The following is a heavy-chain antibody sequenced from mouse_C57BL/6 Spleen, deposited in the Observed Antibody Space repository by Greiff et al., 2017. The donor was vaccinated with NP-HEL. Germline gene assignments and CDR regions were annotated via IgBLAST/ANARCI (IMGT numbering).Heavy chain of an antibody. J-gene: IGHJ2*01. CDR1: GYTFTDYY. D-gene: IGHD4-1*01. CDR3: ARTTGGDY. V-gene: IGHV1-26*01. CDR2: INPNNGGT. Sequence: VQLQQSGPELVKPGASVKISCKASGYTFTDYYMNWVKQSHGKSLEWIGDINPNNGGTSYNQKFKGKATLTVDKSSSTAYMELRSLTSEDSAVYYCARTTGGDYWGQGTTLTVSS.